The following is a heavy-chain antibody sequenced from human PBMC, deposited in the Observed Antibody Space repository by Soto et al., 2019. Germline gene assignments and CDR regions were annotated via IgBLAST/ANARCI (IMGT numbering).Heavy chain of an antibody. CDR3: ARDRSTYGGGGTGEVKENWFDP. CDR2: AYYSGST. V-gene: IGHV4-59*01. J-gene: IGHJ5*02. D-gene: IGHD2-8*01. CDR1: GGSISHYY. Sequence: SETLSLTCTVSGGSISHYYWSWIRQSPGKGLEWIGYAYYSGSTDYNPSLKSRATMSVDTSKNQVSLKLNSVTTADTAVYYCARDRSTYGGGGTGEVKENWFDPWGPGTLVTVSS.